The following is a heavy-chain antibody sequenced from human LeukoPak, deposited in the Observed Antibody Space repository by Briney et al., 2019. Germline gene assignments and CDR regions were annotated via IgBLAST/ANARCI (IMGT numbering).Heavy chain of an antibody. D-gene: IGHD3-10*01. CDR1: GGSISSSN. Sequence: PSETLSLTCAVSGGSISSSNWWSWVRQAPGKGLEWVAVISYDGSNKYYADSVKGRFTISRDNSKNTLYLQMNSLRAEDTAVYYCARDKRVYYYGSGSYYNGYLGYWGQGTLVTVSS. J-gene: IGHJ4*02. V-gene: IGHV3-30-3*01. CDR3: ARDKRVYYYGSGSYYNGYLGY. CDR2: ISYDGSNK.